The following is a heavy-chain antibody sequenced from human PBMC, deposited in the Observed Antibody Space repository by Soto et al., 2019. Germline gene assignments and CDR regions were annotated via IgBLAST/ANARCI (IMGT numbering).Heavy chain of an antibody. CDR1: GGSITSDGYS. J-gene: IGHJ6*02. Sequence: PSENLSLTCTVSGGSITSDGYSWSWVRQPPGKGLEWISYIYQSGSAYYNPSLKGRVTTSVDKSKNQFSLKLNSLTAADTAVYYCARDSDTAAGFVMAVRGQGTTVAVSS. CDR2: IYQSGSA. D-gene: IGHD5-18*01. V-gene: IGHV4-30-2*01. CDR3: ARDSDTAAGFVMAV.